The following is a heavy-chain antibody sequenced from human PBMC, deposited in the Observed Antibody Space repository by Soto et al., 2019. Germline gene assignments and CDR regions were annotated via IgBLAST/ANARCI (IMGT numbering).Heavy chain of an antibody. CDR2: ISGTASRT. CDR3: ATSFRHFDN. J-gene: IGHJ4*02. V-gene: IGHV3-23*01. CDR1: GFTPTTTP. Sequence: GGSRRLSCAGSGFTPTTTPLSWVRQPPGKGLECVTTISGTASRTYYVDSVKGRFFISTDNSKDTVTLQMTTLTLADTAVYYCATSFRHFDNWGQGTRVTVSS.